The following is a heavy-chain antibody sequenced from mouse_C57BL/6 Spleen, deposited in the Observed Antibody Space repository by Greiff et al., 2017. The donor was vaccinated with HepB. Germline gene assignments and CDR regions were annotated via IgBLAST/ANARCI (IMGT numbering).Heavy chain of an antibody. V-gene: IGHV1-26*01. D-gene: IGHD1-1*01. CDR2: INPNNGGT. CDR3: AREGLYGSIYFDY. J-gene: IGHJ2*01. Sequence: EVQLQQSGPELVKPGASVKISCKASGYTFTDYYMNWVKQSHGKSLEWIGDINPNNGGTSYNQKFKGKATLTVDKSSSTAYMELRSLTSEDSAVYYCAREGLYGSIYFDYWGQGTTLTVSS. CDR1: GYTFTDYY.